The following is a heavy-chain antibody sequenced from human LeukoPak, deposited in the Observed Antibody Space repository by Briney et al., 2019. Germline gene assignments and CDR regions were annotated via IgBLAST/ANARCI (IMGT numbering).Heavy chain of an antibody. D-gene: IGHD3-3*01. V-gene: IGHV3-30*02. CDR1: GFTFSSYG. Sequence: GASLRLSCAASGFTFSSYGMHWVRQAPGKGLEWVAFIRYDGSNKYYADSVKGRFTISRDNSKNTLYLQMNSLRAEDTAVYYCAKSERGFLEWSYYFDYWGQGTLLTVSS. CDR2: IRYDGSNK. CDR3: AKSERGFLEWSYYFDY. J-gene: IGHJ4*02.